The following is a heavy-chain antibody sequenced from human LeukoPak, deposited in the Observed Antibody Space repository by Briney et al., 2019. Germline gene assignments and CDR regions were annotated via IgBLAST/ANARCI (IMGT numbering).Heavy chain of an antibody. D-gene: IGHD4-17*01. CDR1: GFIFSSYA. J-gene: IGHJ4*02. Sequence: PGGSLRLSCAASGFIFSSYAMNWVRQAPGKGLEWVSAITGSGDTTYYADSVKGRFTISRDNSKDTLYLQMNSLRAEDSAVYYCAKDSVPATYRDYSPSFDYWGQGILVTVSS. V-gene: IGHV3-23*01. CDR3: AKDSVPATYRDYSPSFDY. CDR2: ITGSGDTT.